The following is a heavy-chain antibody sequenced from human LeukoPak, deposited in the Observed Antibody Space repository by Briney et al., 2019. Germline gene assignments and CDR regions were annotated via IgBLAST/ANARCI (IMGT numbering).Heavy chain of an antibody. CDR1: GYTFNSYG. Sequence: ASVKVSCKASGYTFNSYGISWVRQAPGQGLEWMGGIIPIFGTANYAQKFQGRDTITADESTSTAYMELSSLRSEDTAVYYCARGFTIFGVPRDWGQGTLVTVSS. CDR3: ARGFTIFGVPRD. J-gene: IGHJ4*02. D-gene: IGHD3-3*01. CDR2: IIPIFGTA. V-gene: IGHV1-69*13.